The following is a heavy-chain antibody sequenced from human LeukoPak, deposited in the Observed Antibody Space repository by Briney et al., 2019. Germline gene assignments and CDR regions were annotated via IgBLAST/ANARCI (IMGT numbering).Heavy chain of an antibody. J-gene: IGHJ3*02. V-gene: IGHV4-39*01. CDR2: IYYSGST. CDR3: ARHVDTVGAFDI. D-gene: IGHD5-18*01. Sequence: SETLSLTCTVSGGSISSSSYYWGWIRQPPGKGLEWIGSIYYSGSTYYNPSLKSRVTISVDTSKNQFSLKLSSVTAPDTAVYYCARHVDTVGAFDIWGQGTMVTVSS. CDR1: GGSISSSSYY.